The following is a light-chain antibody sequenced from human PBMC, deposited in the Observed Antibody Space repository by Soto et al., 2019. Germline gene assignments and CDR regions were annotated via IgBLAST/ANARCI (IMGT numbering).Light chain of an antibody. V-gene: IGKV3-20*01. Sequence: EIVLTQSPGTLSLSPGERATLSCRASQSVSSDYLAWYQQKPGQTPKVLIYRASSRAAGVPERFSGSGSGTDFSLTISRLEPEDFAVYFCQQYGSSPVTFGGGTRVEIK. CDR3: QQYGSSPVT. J-gene: IGKJ4*01. CDR2: RAS. CDR1: QSVSSDY.